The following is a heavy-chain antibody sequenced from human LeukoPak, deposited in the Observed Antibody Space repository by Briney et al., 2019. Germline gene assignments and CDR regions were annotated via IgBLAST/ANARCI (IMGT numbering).Heavy chain of an antibody. D-gene: IGHD2-15*01. CDR1: GFTFSGYS. CDR3: ARVRYCSGGSCYSPFDY. V-gene: IGHV3-21*01. Sequence: PGGSLRLSCAASGFTFSGYSMNWVRQAPGKGLEWVSSISSSSSYIYYADSVKGRFTISRDNAKNSLYLQMNSLRAEDTAVYYCARVRYCSGGSCYSPFDYWGQGTLVTVSS. CDR2: ISSSSSYI. J-gene: IGHJ4*02.